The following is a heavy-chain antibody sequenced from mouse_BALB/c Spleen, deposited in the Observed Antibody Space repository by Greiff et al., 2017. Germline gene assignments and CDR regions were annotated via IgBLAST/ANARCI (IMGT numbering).Heavy chain of an antibody. D-gene: IGHD2-12*01. J-gene: IGHJ3*01. Sequence: DLVKPGASVKLSCKASGYTFTSYWINWIKQRPGQGLEWIGRIAPGSGNTYYNEMFKGKATLTVDTSSSTAYIQLSSLSSEDSAVYFCARDDLQAWFAYWGQGTLVTVSA. V-gene: IGHV1S41*01. CDR1: GYTFTSYW. CDR2: IAPGSGNT. CDR3: ARDDLQAWFAY.